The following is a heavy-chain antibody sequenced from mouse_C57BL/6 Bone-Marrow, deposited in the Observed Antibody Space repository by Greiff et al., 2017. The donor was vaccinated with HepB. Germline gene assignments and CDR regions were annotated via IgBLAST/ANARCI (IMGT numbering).Heavy chain of an antibody. Sequence: EVKLQQSGTVLARPGASVKMSCKTSGYTFTSYWMHWVKQRPGQGLEWIGAIYPGNSDTSYNQKFKGKAKLTAVTSASTAYMELSSLTNGDSAVYYCTRSVHYYGSSAGYFDVWGTGTTVTVSS. CDR2: IYPGNSDT. CDR3: TRSVHYYGSSAGYFDV. CDR1: GYTFTSYW. V-gene: IGHV1-5*01. J-gene: IGHJ1*03. D-gene: IGHD1-1*01.